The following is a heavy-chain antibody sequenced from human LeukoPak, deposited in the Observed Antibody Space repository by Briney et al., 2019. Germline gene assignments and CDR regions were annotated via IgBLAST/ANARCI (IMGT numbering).Heavy chain of an antibody. CDR2: IYIGGST. J-gene: IGHJ4*02. CDR3: ARDAAAGYSLAY. CDR1: GGSISSYY. D-gene: IGHD6-13*01. Sequence: SETLSLTGIVSGGSISSYYWNWIRQSAGKGLEWIGRIYIGGSTSYNPSLKSRVSMSVDTSKMQFSLNLTSVTAADTAVYYCARDAAAGYSLAYWGQGTLVTVSS. V-gene: IGHV4-4*07.